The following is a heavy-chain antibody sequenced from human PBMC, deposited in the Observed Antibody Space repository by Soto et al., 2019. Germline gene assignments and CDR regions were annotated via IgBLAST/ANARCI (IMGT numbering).Heavy chain of an antibody. CDR3: VASSTYVFSDGAYFDY. V-gene: IGHV4-39*01. D-gene: IGHD3-3*01. Sequence: QVVLQESGPGLVRPSEALSLICGVSGGSIGSSAYYWGCVRQSPGRGLEWIGSIYYSGDTYEDPSLKSRVTMSLDKSKNQFSLKLTSMTAADTAVYYCVASSTYVFSDGAYFDYWGQGTLVTVSS. J-gene: IGHJ4*02. CDR1: GGSIGSSAYY. CDR2: IYYSGDT.